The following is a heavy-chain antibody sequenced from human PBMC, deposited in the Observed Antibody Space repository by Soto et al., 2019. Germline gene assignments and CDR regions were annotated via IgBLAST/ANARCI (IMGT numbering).Heavy chain of an antibody. CDR1: GGSISRSSYY. Sequence: SETRSLTWTVSGGSISRSSYYWVWIRQPPGKGLEWIGSIYYSGSTYYNPSLKSRVTISVDTSKNQFSLKLSSVTAADTAVYYCARHVVVPAAIGGGWFDPWGQGTLVTVSS. D-gene: IGHD2-2*01. CDR2: IYYSGST. J-gene: IGHJ5*02. CDR3: ARHVVVPAAIGGGWFDP. V-gene: IGHV4-39*01.